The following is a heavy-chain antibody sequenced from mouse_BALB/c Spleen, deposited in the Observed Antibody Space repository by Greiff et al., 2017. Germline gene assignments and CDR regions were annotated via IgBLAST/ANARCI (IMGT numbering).Heavy chain of an antibody. Sequence: EVHLVESGGGLVQPGGSLKLSCAASGFTFSSYTMSWVRQTPEKRLEWVAYISNGGGSTYYPDTVKGRFTISRDNAKNTLYLQMSSLKSEDTAMYYCARQPFAYWGQGTLVTVSA. CDR3: ARQPFAY. J-gene: IGHJ3*01. CDR1: GFTFSSYT. CDR2: ISNGGGST. V-gene: IGHV5-12-2*01.